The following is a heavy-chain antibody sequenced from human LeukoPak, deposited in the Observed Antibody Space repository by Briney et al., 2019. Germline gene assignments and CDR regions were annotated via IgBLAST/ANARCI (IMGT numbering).Heavy chain of an antibody. D-gene: IGHD6-19*01. Sequence: GGSLRLSCAASGFTFDDYAMHWVRQAPGKGLEWVSGISWNSGSIGYADSVKGRFTISRDNAKNSLYLQMNSLRAEDTALYYCAKAYSSGWYDYYYGMDVWGQGTTVTVSS. CDR3: AKAYSSGWYDYYYGMDV. CDR2: ISWNSGSI. J-gene: IGHJ6*02. CDR1: GFTFDDYA. V-gene: IGHV3-9*01.